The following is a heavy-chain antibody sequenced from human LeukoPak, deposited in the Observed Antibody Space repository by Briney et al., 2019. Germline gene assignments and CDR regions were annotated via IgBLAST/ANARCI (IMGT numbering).Heavy chain of an antibody. D-gene: IGHD6-6*01. CDR1: GGSISSSSYY. CDR3: AIHWGRPGYFDY. J-gene: IGHJ4*02. CDR2: IYYSGST. V-gene: IGHV4-39*01. Sequence: SETLSLTCTVPGGSISSSSYYWGWIRQPPGKGLEWIGSIYYSGSTYYNPSLKSRVTISVDTSKNQFSLKLSSVTAADTAVYYCAIHWGRPGYFDYWGQGTLVTVSS.